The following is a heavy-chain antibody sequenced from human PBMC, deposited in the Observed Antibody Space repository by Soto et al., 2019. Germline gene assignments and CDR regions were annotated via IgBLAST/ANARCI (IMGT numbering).Heavy chain of an antibody. V-gene: IGHV3-30*18. Sequence: PGGSLRLSCAASGFMFSSYGRHWIRQAPGKGLEWVAVISHDGINNYYGDSVKGRCTVSRDNSNNTMFLQIDSLRPEDTAVYYCAKLVGGVKAIGANGNWFDPWGQGTLVTVSS. D-gene: IGHD3-3*01. CDR2: ISHDGINN. J-gene: IGHJ5*02. CDR1: GFMFSSYG. CDR3: AKLVGGVKAIGANGNWFDP.